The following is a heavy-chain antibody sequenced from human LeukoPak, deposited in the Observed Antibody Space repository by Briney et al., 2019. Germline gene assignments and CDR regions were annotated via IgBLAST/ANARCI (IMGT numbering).Heavy chain of an antibody. CDR3: AGSLREGWFDP. CDR2: IKPDGSEK. J-gene: IGHJ5*02. Sequence: GGSLRLSCAASGFTFSSYWMTWVRQAPGKGLEWVANIKPDGSEKYYADSMKGRFTVSRDNAKNSLYLQINSLRAEDTAVYYCAGSLREGWFDPWGQGTLVVVSS. CDR1: GFTFSSYW. D-gene: IGHD3-16*01. V-gene: IGHV3-7*03.